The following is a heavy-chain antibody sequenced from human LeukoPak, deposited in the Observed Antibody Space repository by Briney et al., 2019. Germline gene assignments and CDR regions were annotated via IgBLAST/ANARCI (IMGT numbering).Heavy chain of an antibody. CDR3: ARDEQKLADGFDY. CDR2: INPNSGGT. V-gene: IGHV1-2*02. J-gene: IGHJ4*02. CDR1: GYTFTGYY. Sequence: ASVKVSCKASGYTFTGYYMHWVRQAPGQGLEWMGWINPNSGGTNYAQKFQGRVTMTRDTSISTAYMELRSLRSDDTAVYYCARDEQKLADGFDYWGQGTLVTVSS. D-gene: IGHD6-13*01.